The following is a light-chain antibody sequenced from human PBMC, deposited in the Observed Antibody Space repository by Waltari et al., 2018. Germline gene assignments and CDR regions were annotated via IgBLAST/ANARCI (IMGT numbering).Light chain of an antibody. CDR3: SSYTGDNILL. V-gene: IGLV2-14*01. CDR2: EVK. J-gene: IGLJ3*02. Sequence: QSALTQPASVSGSPGQSITISCTGTSSDLVRYNTVSWYQQYPGKAPQIIIYEVKNRPSGVSTRFSGSTSGNTASLTISALQADDEAYFYCSSYTGDNILLFGGGTKVTVL. CDR1: SSDLVRYNT.